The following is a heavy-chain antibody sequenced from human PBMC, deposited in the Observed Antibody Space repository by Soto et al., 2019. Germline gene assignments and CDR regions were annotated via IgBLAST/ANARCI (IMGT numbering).Heavy chain of an antibody. Sequence: SETLSLTCAVYGGSFSGYYWSWIRQPPGKGLEWIGEINHSGSTNYNPSLKSRVTISVDTSKNQFSLKLSSVTAADTAVYYCARGLPGYDDSSGYNWGAAFDIWGQGTMVTV. CDR2: INHSGST. CDR3: ARGLPGYDDSSGYNWGAAFDI. J-gene: IGHJ3*02. CDR1: GGSFSGYY. D-gene: IGHD3-22*01. V-gene: IGHV4-34*01.